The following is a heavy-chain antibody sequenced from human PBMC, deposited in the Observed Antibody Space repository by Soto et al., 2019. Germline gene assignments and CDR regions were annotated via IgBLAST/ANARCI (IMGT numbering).Heavy chain of an antibody. J-gene: IGHJ6*02. V-gene: IGHV1-69*13. CDR1: GGTFSSYA. D-gene: IGHD3-16*01. Sequence: SVKVSCKASGGTFSSYAISWVRQAPGQGLEWMGGIIPIFGTANYAQKFQGRVTMTADESTSTAYMELSSLRSEDTAVYFCARNMRGGGGYFGIDVWGQGTTVTVSS. CDR3: ARNMRGGGGYFGIDV. CDR2: IIPIFGTA.